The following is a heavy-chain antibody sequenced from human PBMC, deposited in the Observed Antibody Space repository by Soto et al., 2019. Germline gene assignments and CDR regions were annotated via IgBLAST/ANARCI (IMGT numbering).Heavy chain of an antibody. J-gene: IGHJ4*02. CDR1: GGSFSGYY. CDR2: IKHSGST. D-gene: IGHD6-6*01. CDR3: ASVPRDY. V-gene: IGHV4-34*01. Sequence: QVQLQQWGAGLLKPSETLSLTCAVYGGSFSGYYWNWIRQPPGKGLEWIGEIKHSGSTKYNPSLKSRVTISVDTSKNQFSLKLSSVTAADTAVYYCASVPRDYWGQGTLVTVSS.